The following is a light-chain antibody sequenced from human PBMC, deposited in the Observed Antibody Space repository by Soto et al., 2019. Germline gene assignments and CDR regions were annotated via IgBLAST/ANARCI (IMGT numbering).Light chain of an antibody. Sequence: DIQMTQSPSFLSASVGDRVTITCRASQGIGSYLAWYQQKPGKAPKLLIYAASSLHSGVPSRFSGSGSGTDFTLTISSLQPEDFATYYCQQANSFPLTFGGGTKVDIK. CDR2: AAS. CDR3: QQANSFPLT. J-gene: IGKJ4*01. CDR1: QGIGSY. V-gene: IGKV1-12*01.